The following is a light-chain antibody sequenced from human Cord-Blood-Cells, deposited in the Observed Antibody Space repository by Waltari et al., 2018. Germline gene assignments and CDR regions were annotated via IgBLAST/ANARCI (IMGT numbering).Light chain of an antibody. Sequence: QAVLTPPSSLSASPGASASLTCTLRSGINVGTYRIYWYQQQPGSPPQYLLRYKSDSDKQQGSGVPSRFSGSKDASANAGILLISGLQSEDEADYYCMIWHSSAWVFGGGTKLTVL. CDR2: YKSDSDK. CDR3: MIWHSSAWV. V-gene: IGLV5-45*02. CDR1: SGINVGTYR. J-gene: IGLJ3*02.